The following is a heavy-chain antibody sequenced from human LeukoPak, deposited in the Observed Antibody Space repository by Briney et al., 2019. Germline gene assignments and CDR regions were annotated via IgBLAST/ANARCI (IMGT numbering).Heavy chain of an antibody. J-gene: IGHJ6*03. Sequence: SETLSLTCAVYGGSFSGYYWSWIRQPPGKGLEWIGEINHSGSTNYNPSLKSRVTISVDTSKNQFSLKLSSVTAAGTAMYYCARREPHGDYGGKIRYYYYMDVWGKGTTITISS. V-gene: IGHV4-34*01. D-gene: IGHD4-23*01. CDR3: ARREPHGDYGGKIRYYYYMDV. CDR1: GGSFSGYY. CDR2: INHSGST.